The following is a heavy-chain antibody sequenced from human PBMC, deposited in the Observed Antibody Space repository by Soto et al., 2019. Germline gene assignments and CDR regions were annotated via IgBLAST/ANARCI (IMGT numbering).Heavy chain of an antibody. CDR1: GGSISSGGYY. Sequence: SETLSLTCTVSGGSISSGGYYWSWIRQHPGKGLEWIGYIYYSGSTYYNPSLKSRVTISVDTSKNQFSLKLSSVTAADTAVYYCARDESGYDKAMGAFDIWGQGTMVTVSS. V-gene: IGHV4-31*03. CDR3: ARDESGYDKAMGAFDI. J-gene: IGHJ3*02. D-gene: IGHD5-12*01. CDR2: IYYSGST.